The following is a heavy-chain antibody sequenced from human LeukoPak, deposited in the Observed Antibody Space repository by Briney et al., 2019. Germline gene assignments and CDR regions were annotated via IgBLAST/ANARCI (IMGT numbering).Heavy chain of an antibody. CDR3: AGRGHRYPRD. D-gene: IGHD2-2*02. V-gene: IGHV4-4*09. Sequence: PSETLSLICNVSGDSVSSGYWSWIRQSPGKGLEWIGFIQDSGITDYNPSLKSRLYMSVDISKNQFSLNLRSVTAADTAVYYCAGRGHRYPRDWGQGILVTISS. J-gene: IGHJ1*01. CDR2: IQDSGIT. CDR1: GDSVSSGY.